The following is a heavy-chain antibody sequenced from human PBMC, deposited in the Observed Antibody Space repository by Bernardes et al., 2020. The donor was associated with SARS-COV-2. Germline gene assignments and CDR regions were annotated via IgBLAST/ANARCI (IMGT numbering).Heavy chain of an antibody. V-gene: IGHV4-30-2*01. CDR2: IYQSGPT. CDR3: ARGTLTSRATYYFDY. Sequence: SEILSLTCAVSGGSISIDDISWSWIRQPPGKGLEWIGYIYQSGPTHYNPSLKSRVTISLDRSKTHFSLNLSSVTAADTAIYYCARGTLTSRATYYFDYWGQGTLVTVSS. J-gene: IGHJ4*02. D-gene: IGHD1-1*01. CDR1: GGSISIDDIS.